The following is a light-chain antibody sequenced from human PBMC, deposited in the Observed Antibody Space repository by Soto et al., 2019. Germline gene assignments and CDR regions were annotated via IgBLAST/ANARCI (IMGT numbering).Light chain of an antibody. CDR2: GAS. V-gene: IGKV3-20*01. J-gene: IGKJ2*01. CDR1: QSVNTNY. Sequence: EIVLTQSPGTLSLSPGERATLSCRASQSVNTNYLTWYQQKPGQAPRLLIHGASNRATGIPDRFSGSGSGTDFTLTISRLEPEDFAVYYCQQYGSSPPYTFGQGTKLEIK. CDR3: QQYGSSPPYT.